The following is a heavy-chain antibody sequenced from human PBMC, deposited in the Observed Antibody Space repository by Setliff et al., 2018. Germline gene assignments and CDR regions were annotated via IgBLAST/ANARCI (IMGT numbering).Heavy chain of an antibody. CDR1: GYTFTGYY. CDR3: ARDDVDTAMVPVGV. CDR2: INPNSGGT. V-gene: IGHV1-2*02. D-gene: IGHD5-18*01. J-gene: IGHJ4*02. Sequence: ASVKVSCKASGYTFTGYYMHWVRQAPGQGLEWMGWINPNSGGTNYAQKFQGRVTMTRDTSISTAYMELSRLRSDDTAVYYCARDDVDTAMVPVGVWGQGTLVTVSS.